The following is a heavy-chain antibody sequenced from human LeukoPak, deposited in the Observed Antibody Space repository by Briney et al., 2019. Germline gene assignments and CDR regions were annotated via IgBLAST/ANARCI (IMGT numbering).Heavy chain of an antibody. CDR3: ARRSSRYFGSRSYRKYYFDY. D-gene: IGHD3-10*01. J-gene: IGHJ4*02. CDR1: GVSISTYY. Sequence: SETLSLTCTVSGVSISTYYWSWIRQPPGKGLEWVGEVNHSGSTNYNPSLKSRVTISVDTSKNQFSLKLSSVTAADTAVYYCARRSSRYFGSRSYRKYYFDYWGQGTLVIVSS. CDR2: VNHSGST. V-gene: IGHV4-34*01.